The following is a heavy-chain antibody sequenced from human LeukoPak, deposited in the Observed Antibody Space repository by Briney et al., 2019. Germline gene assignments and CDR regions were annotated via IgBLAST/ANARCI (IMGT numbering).Heavy chain of an antibody. CDR1: GLSFRDPW. V-gene: IGHV3-15*01. J-gene: IGHJ4*02. Sequence: GGSLRLSCEAPGLSFRDPWLCWVRKAPGKGLEWIGRTIGGNGPADYAAPVKGRFTISRDYSKDTMYLHMNSLKTEDTAVYYCTWMATVVTVDIWGQGTLVTVSS. CDR2: TIGGNGPA. D-gene: IGHD4-23*01. CDR3: TWMATVVTVDI.